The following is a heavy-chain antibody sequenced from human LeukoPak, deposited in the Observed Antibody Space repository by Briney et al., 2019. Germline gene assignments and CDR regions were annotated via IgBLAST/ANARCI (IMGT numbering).Heavy chain of an antibody. CDR3: STDWTYGMDV. CDR2: ISYDGRNK. Sequence: GRSLRLSCAASGFTFNNHDMHWVRQAPGKGLEWVAGISYDGRNKYYADSVKGRFTISRDNSKNTLNLQMNSLRTEDTAVYYCSTDWTYGMDVWGQGTTVTVSS. D-gene: IGHD3/OR15-3a*01. V-gene: IGHV3-30*03. CDR1: GFTFNNHD. J-gene: IGHJ6*02.